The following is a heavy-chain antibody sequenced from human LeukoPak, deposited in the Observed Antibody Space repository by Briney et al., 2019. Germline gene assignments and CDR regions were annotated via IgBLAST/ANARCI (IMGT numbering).Heavy chain of an antibody. Sequence: SETLSLTCTVSGGSISSGDYSWSWIRQPPGKGLEWIGNIFYSGSTYYNLSLKSRVTMSVDTSKNQFSLMLTSVTAADTAVYYCVRGTADYYGSGTMGSSDYWGQGTLVTVSS. V-gene: IGHV4-30-4*01. CDR2: IFYSGST. D-gene: IGHD3-10*01. J-gene: IGHJ4*02. CDR1: GGSISSGDYS. CDR3: VRGTADYYGSGTMGSSDY.